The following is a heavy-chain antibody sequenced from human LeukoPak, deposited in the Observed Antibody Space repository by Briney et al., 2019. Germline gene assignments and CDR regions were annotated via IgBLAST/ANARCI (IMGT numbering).Heavy chain of an antibody. CDR2: IYYSGST. Sequence: PSETLSLTCTVSGGSFISYDWSWLRQPPGKGLEWIGYIYYSGSTNYNPSLKSRVTISVDTSKNQFSLKLSSVTAADTAVYYCARGITPNWFDPWGQGTLVTVSS. CDR3: ARGITPNWFDP. J-gene: IGHJ5*02. CDR1: GGSFISYD. V-gene: IGHV4-59*08. D-gene: IGHD2-15*01.